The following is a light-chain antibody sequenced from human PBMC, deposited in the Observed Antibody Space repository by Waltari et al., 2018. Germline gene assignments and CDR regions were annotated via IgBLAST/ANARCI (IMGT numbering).Light chain of an antibody. J-gene: IGLJ1*01. CDR2: EVI. CDR1: NSHVGNYNL. V-gene: IGLV2-23*02. Sequence: QSALTQPASVSGTPGQSIPIPCTGTNSHVGNYNLVPWYQHHPGEAPKLMICEVIKRPSGVSNRFSGSKSGNTASLTISGLQAEDEADYYCCSYAGSGTYVFGTGTKVTVL. CDR3: CSYAGSGTYV.